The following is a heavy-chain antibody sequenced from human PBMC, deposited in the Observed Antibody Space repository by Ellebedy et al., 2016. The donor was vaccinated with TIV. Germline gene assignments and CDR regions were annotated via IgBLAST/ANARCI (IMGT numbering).Heavy chain of an antibody. CDR2: IYHSGST. CDR3: ARGGYDDSSGYYPTHFDY. D-gene: IGHD3-22*01. V-gene: IGHV4-4*02. Sequence: MPSETLSLTCAVSGGSISSSNWWSWVRQPPGKGLEWIGEIYHSGSTNYNPSLKSRVTISVDKSKNQFSLKLSSVTAADTAVYYCARGGYDDSSGYYPTHFDYWGQGTLVTVSS. CDR1: GGSISSSNW. J-gene: IGHJ4*02.